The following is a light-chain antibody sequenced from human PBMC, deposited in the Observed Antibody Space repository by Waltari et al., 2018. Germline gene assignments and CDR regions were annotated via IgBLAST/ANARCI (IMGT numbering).Light chain of an antibody. V-gene: IGKV2-30*02. CDR1: QSLVHSDGNTY. CDR3: MQGTHWPRT. J-gene: IGKJ1*01. CDR2: KVS. Sequence: DVVMTQSPLSLPVNLGQPASISCRSSQSLVHSDGNTYLNWFQQRPGHSPRRLIYKVSNRDSGVPDRFSGSGSGTDFTLKISRVEAEDVGVYYCMQGTHWPRTFGQGTKVQIK.